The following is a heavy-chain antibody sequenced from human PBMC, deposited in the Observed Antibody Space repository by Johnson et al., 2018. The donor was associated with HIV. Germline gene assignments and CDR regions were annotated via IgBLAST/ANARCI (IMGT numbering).Heavy chain of an antibody. CDR3: ARDSLAHDAFDI. J-gene: IGHJ3*02. V-gene: IGHV3-30*03. CDR1: GFTFSRYG. Sequence: QVQLVESGGGVVQPGRSLRLSCAASGFTFSRYGMHWVRQAPGKGLEWVTIISYDGSNKYYADSVKGRFTISRDNSKNTLYLQMNSLRAEDTAVYYCARDSLAHDAFDIWGQGTMVTVSS. CDR2: ISYDGSNK.